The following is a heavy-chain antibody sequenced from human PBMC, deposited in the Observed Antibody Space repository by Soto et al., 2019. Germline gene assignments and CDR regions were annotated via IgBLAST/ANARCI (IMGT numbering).Heavy chain of an antibody. J-gene: IGHJ4*02. CDR1: GFTFSSYA. D-gene: IGHD2-2*01. Sequence: EVQLLESGGGVVQPGGSLRLSCAASGFTFSSYAMTWVRQAPGKGLQWVSGISGSGGNTYYADCVKGRFTISRDNSKNTLYLQMNSLRADDTAVYYCAKDNGDCSSASCFASRYWGQGTQVTVSS. V-gene: IGHV3-23*01. CDR2: ISGSGGNT. CDR3: AKDNGDCSSASCFASRY.